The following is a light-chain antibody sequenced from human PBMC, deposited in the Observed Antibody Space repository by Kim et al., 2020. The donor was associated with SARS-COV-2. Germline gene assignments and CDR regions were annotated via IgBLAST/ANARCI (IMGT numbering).Light chain of an antibody. CDR1: EGISNY. CDR2: GVS. CDR3: QKYNGAPWA. Sequence: ASVGDRVTIACLASEGISNYVAWYQHRPGEVPRLLLYGVSALQSGVPSRFRGSGSETDFTLTISSLRPEDVATYYCQKYNGAPWAFGQGTKVDIK. J-gene: IGKJ1*01. V-gene: IGKV1-27*01.